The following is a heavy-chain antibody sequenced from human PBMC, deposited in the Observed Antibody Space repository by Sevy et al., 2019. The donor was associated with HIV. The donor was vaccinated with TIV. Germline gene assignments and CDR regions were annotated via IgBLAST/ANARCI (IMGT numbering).Heavy chain of an antibody. CDR3: ARSAVARTASRGFDY. CDR2: ISSSSSYI. D-gene: IGHD5-18*01. J-gene: IGHJ4*02. Sequence: GGYLRLSCAASGFTFSSYSMNWVRQAPGKGLEWVSSISSSSSYIYYADSVKGRFTISRDNAKNSLYLQMNSLRAEDTAVYYCARSAVARTASRGFDYWGQGTLVTVSS. V-gene: IGHV3-21*01. CDR1: GFTFSSYS.